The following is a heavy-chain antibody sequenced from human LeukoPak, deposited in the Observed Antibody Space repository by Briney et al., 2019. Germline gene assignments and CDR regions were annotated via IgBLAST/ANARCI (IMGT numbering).Heavy chain of an antibody. Sequence: VASVTVSFKTSGYTFTVYYMHWVRQAPGQGLEWMGWINPNSGGTNYAQKFQDRVTMTGDTSISTAYMELSRLTSDDTAVYYCARAPMIVVVFPPRLDYWGQGTLVTVSS. V-gene: IGHV1-2*02. CDR3: ARAPMIVVVFPPRLDY. D-gene: IGHD3-22*01. J-gene: IGHJ4*02. CDR1: GYTFTVYY. CDR2: INPNSGGT.